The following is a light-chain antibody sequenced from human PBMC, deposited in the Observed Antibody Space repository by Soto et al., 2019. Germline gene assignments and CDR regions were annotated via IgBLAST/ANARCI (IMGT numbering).Light chain of an antibody. V-gene: IGKV1-39*01. CDR3: QQSYSTPRYT. J-gene: IGKJ2*01. CDR1: QSISSY. CDR2: AAS. Sequence: YRVTITCRASQSISSYLNWYQQKPGKAPKLLIYAASSLQSGVPSRFSGSGSGTDFTLTISSLQPEDFATYYCQQSYSTPRYTFGQGTKVDIK.